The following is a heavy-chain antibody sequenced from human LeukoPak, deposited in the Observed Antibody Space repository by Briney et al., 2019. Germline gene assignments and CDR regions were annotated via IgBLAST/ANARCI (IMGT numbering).Heavy chain of an antibody. V-gene: IGHV4-34*01. D-gene: IGHD6-6*01. J-gene: IGHJ6*04. CDR1: GGSFSGYY. Sequence: TSSETLSLTCAVYGGSFSGYYWSWIRQPPGKGLEWIGEINHSGSTNYNPSLKSRVTISVDTSKNQFSLKLSSVTAADTAVYYCARDLSRQGGLDVWGKGTTVTVSS. CDR3: ARDLSRQGGLDV. CDR2: INHSGST.